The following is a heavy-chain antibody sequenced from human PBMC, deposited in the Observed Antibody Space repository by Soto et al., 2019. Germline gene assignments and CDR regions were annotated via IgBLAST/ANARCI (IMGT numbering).Heavy chain of an antibody. J-gene: IGHJ4*02. CDR1: GYTFTSYP. Sequence: QVQLVQSGAEVKKPGASVKVSCEASGYTFTSYPMHWVRQAPGQRLEWMGWINVGNSNTKYSQKFQGRVTISRDTSASTAYMELSSLRSEDTSVYYCARARYFYDSSGLDYWGQGALVTVSS. D-gene: IGHD3-22*01. V-gene: IGHV1-3*01. CDR3: ARARYFYDSSGLDY. CDR2: INVGNSNT.